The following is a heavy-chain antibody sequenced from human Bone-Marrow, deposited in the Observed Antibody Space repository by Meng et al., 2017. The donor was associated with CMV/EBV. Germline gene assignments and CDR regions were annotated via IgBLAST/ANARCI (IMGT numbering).Heavy chain of an antibody. CDR2: FNPISGAT. CDR1: GYTCTNYY. D-gene: IGHD3-22*01. CDR3: ASTYYTSSGFYGSPYDY. J-gene: IGHJ4*02. Sequence: SVNVSCKASGYTCTNYYLHWVRQAPGQGLEGMGIFNPISGATSYAQKFQGRVTLTGDTSTSTVYMELSSLRSDDTAVYYCASTYYTSSGFYGSPYDYWGQGTLVTVSS. V-gene: IGHV1-46*01.